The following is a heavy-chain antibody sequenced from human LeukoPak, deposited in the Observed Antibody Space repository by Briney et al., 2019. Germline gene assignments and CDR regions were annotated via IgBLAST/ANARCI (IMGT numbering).Heavy chain of an antibody. Sequence: PGGSLRLSCAASGLTVSSNYMSWVRQAPGKGLEWVSVIYSGGSTYYADSVKGRFTISRDNSKNTLYLQMNSLRAEDTAVYYCARDTVREGFDYWGQGTLVTVSS. D-gene: IGHD6-6*01. V-gene: IGHV3-53*01. CDR2: IYSGGST. J-gene: IGHJ4*02. CDR3: ARDTVREGFDY. CDR1: GLTVSSNY.